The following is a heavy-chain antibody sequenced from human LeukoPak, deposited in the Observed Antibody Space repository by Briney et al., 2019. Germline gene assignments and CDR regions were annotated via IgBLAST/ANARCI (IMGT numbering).Heavy chain of an antibody. CDR1: GGSISSSSYY. V-gene: IGHV4-39*01. D-gene: IGHD4-11*01. J-gene: IGHJ4*02. CDR3: ARGYSNQRGFDY. Sequence: SETLSLTCTVSGGSISSSSYYWGWIRQPPGKGLEWIGSIYYSGSTYYNPSLKRRVTISVDTSKNQFSLKLSSVTAADTAVYYCARGYSNQRGFDYWGQGTLVTVSS. CDR2: IYYSGST.